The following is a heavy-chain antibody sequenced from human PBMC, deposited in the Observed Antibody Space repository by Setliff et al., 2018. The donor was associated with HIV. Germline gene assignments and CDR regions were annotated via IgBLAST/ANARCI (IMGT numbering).Heavy chain of an antibody. Sequence: PGGSLRLSCAASGFTFDDYGMSWGRQAPGKGLEWFSGINWNGVSTGYADSVKGRFTISRDNSKNSLYLQMDTLRADASAIYSCTRERIQLWFSAGSDAFDILGQGTRVTVSS. D-gene: IGHD5-18*01. V-gene: IGHV3-20*04. J-gene: IGHJ3*02. CDR2: INWNGVST. CDR1: GFTFDDYG. CDR3: TRERIQLWFSAGSDAFDI.